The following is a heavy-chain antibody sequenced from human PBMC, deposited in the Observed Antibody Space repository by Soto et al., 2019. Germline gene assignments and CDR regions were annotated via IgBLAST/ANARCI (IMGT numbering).Heavy chain of an antibody. CDR1: GDSISGYY. CDR2: IYYTGNI. CDR3: AKYRRTDAEGYTFDY. J-gene: IGHJ4*02. D-gene: IGHD2-15*01. Sequence: SETLSLTFTVSGDSISGYYWSWIRQPPGKGLQWIGYIYYTGNINYNPSLKGRVTMSVDTSKNQFSLQVSSVTAADTAVYFCAKYRRTDAEGYTFDYWGQGALVTVSS. V-gene: IGHV4-59*01.